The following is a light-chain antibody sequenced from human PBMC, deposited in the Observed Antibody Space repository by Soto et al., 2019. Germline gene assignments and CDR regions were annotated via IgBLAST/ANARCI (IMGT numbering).Light chain of an antibody. CDR1: QSINSKS. J-gene: IGKJ3*01. V-gene: IGKV3-20*01. CDR3: QHYGGSFI. CDR2: NTS. Sequence: EIGLTHSPGTLSLSPGEGATVSCRVGQSINSKSLVWYQRKFGQAPRLLIYNTSSRATGIPDRFSGSGSGTDFTLSISRLEPEDFAVYYCQHYGGSFIFGPRTKVDIK.